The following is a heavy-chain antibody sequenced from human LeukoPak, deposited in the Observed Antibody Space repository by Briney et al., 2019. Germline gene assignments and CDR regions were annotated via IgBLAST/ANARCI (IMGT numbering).Heavy chain of an antibody. CDR3: ARLSLAAPIYYFDY. D-gene: IGHD6-13*01. Sequence: ASVKVSCKTSGYTFSNYGITWVRQAPGQGLEWMGWISVYNGNTNYAQKLQGRVTMTTDTSTSTAYMELRSLRSDDTAVYYCARLSLAAPIYYFDYWGQGTLVTVSS. CDR1: GYTFSNYG. V-gene: IGHV1-18*01. J-gene: IGHJ4*02. CDR2: ISVYNGNT.